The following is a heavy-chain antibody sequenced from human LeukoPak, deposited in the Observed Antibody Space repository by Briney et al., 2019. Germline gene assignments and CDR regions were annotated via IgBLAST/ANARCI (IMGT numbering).Heavy chain of an antibody. CDR3: ARLATKEGRDY. J-gene: IGHJ4*02. V-gene: IGHV6-1*01. D-gene: IGHD5-12*01. CDR1: LDILSRKIAA. CDR2: TYYRTKRIN. Sequence: SQTLSLTCAISLDILSRKIAAWNWTRHSPSRGLEWLGRTYYRTKRINEYAVSGRSRITINPDTAKNQFSLQLNSVTPDDTAVYYGARLATKEGRDYWGQGTLVTVFS.